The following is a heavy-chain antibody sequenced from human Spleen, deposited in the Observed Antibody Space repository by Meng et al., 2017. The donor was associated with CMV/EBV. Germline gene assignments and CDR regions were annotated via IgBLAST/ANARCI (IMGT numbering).Heavy chain of an antibody. Sequence: GGSLRLSCAASGFTFSSYAMSWVRQAPGKGLEWVSAISGSGGSTYYADSVKGRFTISRDNSKNTLYLQMNSLRAEDTAVYYCAKDLLGYCSSTSCYYYYGMDVWGQGTTVTVSS. V-gene: IGHV3-23*01. D-gene: IGHD2-2*01. CDR2: ISGSGGST. J-gene: IGHJ6*02. CDR1: GFTFSSYA. CDR3: AKDLLGYCSSTSCYYYYGMDV.